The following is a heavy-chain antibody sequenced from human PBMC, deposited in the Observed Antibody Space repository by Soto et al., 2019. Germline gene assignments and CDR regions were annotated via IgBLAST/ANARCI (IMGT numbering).Heavy chain of an antibody. V-gene: IGHV3-7*01. CDR2: INQHGSDK. CDR1: GFAFSRSW. J-gene: IGHJ4*02. Sequence: AGGSLRLSCGASGFAFSRSWMTLGRQAPGKELEWVGNINQHGSDKNYVDSVEGRFTISRDNAKNSLYLQMNSLRAEDTAVYYCARDIRYFDYWGQGTQVTVSS. CDR3: ARDIRYFDY.